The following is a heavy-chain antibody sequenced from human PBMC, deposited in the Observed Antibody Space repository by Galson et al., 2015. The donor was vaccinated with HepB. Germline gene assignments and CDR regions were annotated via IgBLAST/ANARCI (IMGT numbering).Heavy chain of an antibody. CDR2: MNQDGSEK. Sequence: LRLSCAASGFTFNDYWMIWVRQAPVKGLEWVAYMNQDGSEKYYVDSVKGRFTISRDNAKNSLFLQMESLRAEDTAVFYCARGTKIAPGVDYWGRGTLVTVSS. D-gene: IGHD1-14*01. V-gene: IGHV3-7*03. CDR1: GFTFNDYW. J-gene: IGHJ4*02. CDR3: ARGTKIAPGVDY.